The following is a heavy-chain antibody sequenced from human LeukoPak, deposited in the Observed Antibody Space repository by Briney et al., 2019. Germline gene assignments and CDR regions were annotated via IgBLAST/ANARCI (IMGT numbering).Heavy chain of an antibody. J-gene: IGHJ5*02. CDR1: GFTFNSYA. CDR3: ARIVGATGEKWFDP. V-gene: IGHV3-23*01. Sequence: GGSLRLSCAASGFTFNSYAMSWVRQAPGKGLEWVSTISGSGGSTYYADSVKGRFTISRDNSKNMLYLQMNSLRAEDTAIYYCARIVGATGEKWFDPWGQGTLVTVSS. D-gene: IGHD1-26*01. CDR2: ISGSGGST.